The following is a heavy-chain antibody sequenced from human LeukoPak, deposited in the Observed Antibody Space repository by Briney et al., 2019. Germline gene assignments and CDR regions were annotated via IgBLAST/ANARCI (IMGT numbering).Heavy chain of an antibody. CDR1: GGSISSHY. CDR2: MYNTGST. CDR3: ARGGYYDGSGFSPRHNWFDP. Sequence: SETLSLTCTVSGGSISSHYWSWIRQPPGKELEWIAYMYNTGSTNYNPSLKSRVTISMDTSKNQFSLKLSSVTAADTAVYYCARGGYYDGSGFSPRHNWFDPWGQGTLVTVSS. J-gene: IGHJ5*02. V-gene: IGHV4-59*11. D-gene: IGHD3-22*01.